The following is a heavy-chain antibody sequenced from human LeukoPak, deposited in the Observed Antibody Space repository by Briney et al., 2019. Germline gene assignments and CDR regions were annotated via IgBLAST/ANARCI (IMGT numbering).Heavy chain of an antibody. D-gene: IGHD6-19*01. CDR2: MNPNSGNT. Sequence: ASVKVSCKASGYTFTTYDINWVRQATGQGLEWMGWMNPNSGNTGYAQKLQGRVTMTRNTSISTAYMELSSLRSEDTAVYYCGKSRGNGHKENRFHPRGQGTPVTVSS. CDR1: GYTFTTYD. V-gene: IGHV1-8*01. J-gene: IGHJ5*02. CDR3: GKSRGNGHKENRFHP.